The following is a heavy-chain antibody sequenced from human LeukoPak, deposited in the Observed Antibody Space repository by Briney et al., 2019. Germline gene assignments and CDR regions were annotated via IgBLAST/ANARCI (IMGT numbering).Heavy chain of an antibody. CDR2: IASDGSST. D-gene: IGHD4-17*01. CDR1: GFTFSSYW. Sequence: PGGSLRLSCAASGFTFSSYWMNWVRQAPGKGLVWVSRIASDGSSTTYADSVKGRFTISRDNSKNTLYLQMNSLRAEDTAVYYCARERVNGDLYFDYWGQGTLVTVSS. J-gene: IGHJ4*02. V-gene: IGHV3-74*01. CDR3: ARERVNGDLYFDY.